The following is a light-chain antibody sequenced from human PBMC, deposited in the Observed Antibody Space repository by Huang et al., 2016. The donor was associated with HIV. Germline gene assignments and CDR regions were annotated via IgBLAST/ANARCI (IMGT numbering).Light chain of an antibody. J-gene: IGKJ4*01. V-gene: IGKV3-20*01. Sequence: EIMLTQSPGTLSLSPGERATLSCRASQSVSSTYLAWYQQKPGQAPRLLISGASTRATGIPDRFSGSGSGTDFTLTISRLEPEDFAVYYCQQYGNSLLTFGGGTKVEI. CDR2: GAS. CDR3: QQYGNSLLT. CDR1: QSVSSTY.